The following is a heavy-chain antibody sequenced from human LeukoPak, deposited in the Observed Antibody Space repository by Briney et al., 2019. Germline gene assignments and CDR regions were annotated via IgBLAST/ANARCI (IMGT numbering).Heavy chain of an antibody. CDR1: GFTFSSYS. CDR2: ISSSSSYI. V-gene: IGHV3-21*01. Sequence: GGSLRLSCAASGFTFSSYSMNWVRQAPGKGLEWVSSISSSSSYIYYADSVKGGFTLSRDNAKNSLYLQMNSLRAEDTAVYYCARDPRGNYYDSSGYYGYDAFDIWGQGTMVTVSS. J-gene: IGHJ3*02. D-gene: IGHD3-22*01. CDR3: ARDPRGNYYDSSGYYGYDAFDI.